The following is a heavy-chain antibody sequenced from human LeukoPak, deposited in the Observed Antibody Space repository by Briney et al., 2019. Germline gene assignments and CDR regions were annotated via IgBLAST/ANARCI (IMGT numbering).Heavy chain of an antibody. CDR1: VYRFTSYY. CDR2: INPNSGGT. Sequence: ASVTVSCTSSVYRFTSYYIHWVRQAPGQGLEWMGWINPNSGGTNYAQNFQGRVTMTRDTSVSTAYMEVSRLRSDDTAVFYCARDRRGYYDSGSYYPLIWGQGTLVTVSS. J-gene: IGHJ4*02. V-gene: IGHV1-2*02. D-gene: IGHD3-10*01. CDR3: ARDRRGYYDSGSYYPLI.